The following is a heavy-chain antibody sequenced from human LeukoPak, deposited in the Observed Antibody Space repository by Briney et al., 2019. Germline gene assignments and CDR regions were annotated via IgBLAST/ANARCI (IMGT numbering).Heavy chain of an antibody. V-gene: IGHV3-11*06. D-gene: IGHD5-18*01. CDR2: ISPTDYT. J-gene: IGHJ4*02. CDR3: ARGTEYNYDPSDD. Sequence: GGSLRLSCAASGLTFSDFYMSWIRQAPGKGLEWLSYISPTDYTNYADSVKGRFTISRDNAKTSMYLQMNSLRVEDTAVYFCARGTEYNYDPSDDWGQGTLVTVSS. CDR1: GLTFSDFY.